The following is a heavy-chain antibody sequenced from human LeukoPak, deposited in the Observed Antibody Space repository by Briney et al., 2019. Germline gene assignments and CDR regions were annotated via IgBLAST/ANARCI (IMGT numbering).Heavy chain of an antibody. D-gene: IGHD1-26*01. CDR3: ARETDRGSYSPDY. Sequence: PGRSLRLSCAASGFTFSSYSMNSVSQAPGNGLEWVSCISSSSRYIYYADSVKGRFTISRDNAKNSLYLQMNSLRAEDTAVYYCARETDRGSYSPDYWGQGTLVTVSS. CDR1: GFTFSSYS. CDR2: ISSSSRYI. J-gene: IGHJ4*02. V-gene: IGHV3-21*01.